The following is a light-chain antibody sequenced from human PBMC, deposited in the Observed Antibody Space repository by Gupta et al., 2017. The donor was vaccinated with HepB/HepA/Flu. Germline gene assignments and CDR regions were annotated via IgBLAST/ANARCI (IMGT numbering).Light chain of an antibody. CDR3: QQYVTTPRT. CDR2: WAS. J-gene: IGKJ1*01. Sequence: DIVMTQSPDSLAVSLGERATINCRPSQSVLYNSNGKNYLAWYQQKPGQPPRLLISWASTRESGVPDRFDGSGSGTDFTLTISSLLAEDVAVYYCQQYVTTPRTFGQGTKVEIK. V-gene: IGKV4-1*01. CDR1: QSVLYNSNGKNY.